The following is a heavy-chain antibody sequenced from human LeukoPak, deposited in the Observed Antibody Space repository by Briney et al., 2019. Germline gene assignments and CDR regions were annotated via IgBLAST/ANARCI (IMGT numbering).Heavy chain of an antibody. CDR2: ISYDGSNK. V-gene: IGHV3-30*04. Sequence: GGSLRLSCAASGFTFSSYAMHWVRQAPGKGLEWVAVISYDGSNKYYADSVKGRFTISRDNSKNTLYLQMNSLRAEDTAVYYCASEVAVAGTPLDYWGQGTLVTVSS. D-gene: IGHD6-19*01. CDR3: ASEVAVAGTPLDY. CDR1: GFTFSSYA. J-gene: IGHJ4*02.